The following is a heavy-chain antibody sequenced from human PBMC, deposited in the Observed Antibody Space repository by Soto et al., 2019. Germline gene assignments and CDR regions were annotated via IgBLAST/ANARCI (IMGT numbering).Heavy chain of an antibody. CDR1: GGSISSSSYY. V-gene: IGHV4-39*01. CDR3: ARLIHCKTTSCYFDY. J-gene: IGHJ4*02. CDR2: VYYSGTT. Sequence: QLQLQESGPGLVKPSETLSLTCTVSGGSISSSSYYWAWVRQPPGKGLEWIGSVYYSGTTYYNPSLKSRVHVSAHMSKHQFSMKLSSVTAADTAVFYCARLIHCKTTSCYFDYWGQGTLVTVSS. D-gene: IGHD2-2*01.